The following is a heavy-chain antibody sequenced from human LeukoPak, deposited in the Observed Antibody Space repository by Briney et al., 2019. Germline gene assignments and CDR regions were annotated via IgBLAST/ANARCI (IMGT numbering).Heavy chain of an antibody. CDR3: ARDRGIAEADSFDP. D-gene: IGHD6-13*01. CDR1: GYTYTTDG. CDR2: IDTYSGKT. J-gene: IGHJ5*02. Sequence: GASVKVSCKASGYTYTTDGISWVRQAPGRGLEWMGWIDTYSGKTNYAQKFQGRVTMTSDTSTSTAYMELRSLRSDGTAVYYCARDRGIAEADSFDPWGQGTLVTVSS. V-gene: IGHV1-18*01.